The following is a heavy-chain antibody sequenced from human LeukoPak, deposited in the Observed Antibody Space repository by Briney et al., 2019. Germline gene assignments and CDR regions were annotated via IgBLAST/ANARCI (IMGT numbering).Heavy chain of an antibody. CDR1: GGSISSGSYY. CDR2: IYHSGST. J-gene: IGHJ3*02. V-gene: IGHV4-61*02. D-gene: IGHD3-9*01. CDR3: ARTYFPRGAFDI. Sequence: SQTLSLTCTVSGGSISSGSYYWSWIRQPAGKGLEWIGSIYHSGSTYYNPSLQSRVTMSVDTSKNQFSLKLSSVTAADTAIYYCARTYFPRGAFDIWGLGTMVTVSS.